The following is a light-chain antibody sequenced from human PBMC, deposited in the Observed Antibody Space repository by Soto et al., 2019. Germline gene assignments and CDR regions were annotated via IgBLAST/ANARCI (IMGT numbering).Light chain of an antibody. Sequence: EIVLTQSPGTLSLSPGERATLSCRASQSVSSSYLAWYQQKPGQAPRLLIYGASSRATGIPDRFSGSGSGTDFTLQITRVEAEDVGIYYCMQGSHWPTFGQGTKLEIK. CDR1: QSVSSSY. V-gene: IGKV3D-20*02. J-gene: IGKJ2*01. CDR2: GAS. CDR3: MQGSHWPT.